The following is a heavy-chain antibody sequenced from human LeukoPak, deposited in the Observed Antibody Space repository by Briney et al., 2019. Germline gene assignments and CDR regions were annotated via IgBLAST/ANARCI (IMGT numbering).Heavy chain of an antibody. D-gene: IGHD5-18*01. CDR2: IYYSGST. J-gene: IGHJ4*02. CDR3: AIRGYSYGYSLFDY. Sequence: KPSETLSLTCTVSGGSISSYYWSWIRQPPGKRLEWIGYIYYSGSTNYNPSLKSRVTISVDTSKNQFSLKLSSVTAADTAVYYCAIRGYSYGYSLFDYWGQGTLVTVSS. CDR1: GGSISSYY. V-gene: IGHV4-59*12.